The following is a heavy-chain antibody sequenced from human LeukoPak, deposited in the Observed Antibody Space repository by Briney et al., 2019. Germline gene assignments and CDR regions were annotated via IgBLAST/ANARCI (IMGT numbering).Heavy chain of an antibody. D-gene: IGHD3-22*01. CDR1: GASISSSNYY. CDR2: IYSSGNT. J-gene: IGHJ6*04. CDR3: ARAFYDSSGYYGYLDV. Sequence: PSETLSLTCAVSGASISSSNYYWGWVRQSPGKGLEWIGNIYSSGNTYYNASLKSRVTMYIDTSKNQFSLKLSSVTAADTAVYYCARAFYDSSGYYGYLDVWGKGTTVTVSS. V-gene: IGHV4-39*07.